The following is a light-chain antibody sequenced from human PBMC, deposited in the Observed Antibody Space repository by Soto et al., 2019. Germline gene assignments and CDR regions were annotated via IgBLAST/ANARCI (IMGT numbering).Light chain of an antibody. CDR3: SSYAGSNTPYV. J-gene: IGLJ1*01. CDR2: EVS. CDR1: SSDVGGYNY. V-gene: IGLV2-8*01. Sequence: QSALTQPPSASGSPGQSVTISCTGTSSDVGGYNYVSWYQQHPGKAPKLMIYEVSKRPSGVPDRFSGSKSGNTASLTVSGLLADDEADYYCSSYAGSNTPYVFGTGTKLTVL.